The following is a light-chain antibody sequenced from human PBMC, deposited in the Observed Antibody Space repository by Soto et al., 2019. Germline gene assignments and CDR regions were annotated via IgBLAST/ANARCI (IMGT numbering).Light chain of an antibody. CDR1: QSVGNNY. J-gene: IGKJ1*01. V-gene: IGKV3-20*01. CDR3: QQCATSPLT. Sequence: EIVLTQSPGTLSLSPGERATLSCRASQSVGNNYVAWYQQKPGQAPRLLIHDASSRATGIPDRFSGSGSGTDFTLTISRLELEDFAGYFCQQCATSPLTFGQGTRVDIK. CDR2: DAS.